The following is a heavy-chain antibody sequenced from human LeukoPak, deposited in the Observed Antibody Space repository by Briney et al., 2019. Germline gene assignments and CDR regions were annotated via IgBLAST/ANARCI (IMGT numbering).Heavy chain of an antibody. CDR1: GFSVSSCA. Sequence: GGSLRLSCAASGFSVSSCAMSWVRQAPGKGLEWVSTISNSGYNTWYADSVKDRFTISRDNSQNTLYLQMSSLRAEDTALYYCARHDGSSFIYYVDHWGQGALVTVSS. CDR3: ARHDGSSFIYYVDH. CDR2: ISNSGYNT. V-gene: IGHV3-23*01. J-gene: IGHJ4*02. D-gene: IGHD1-26*01.